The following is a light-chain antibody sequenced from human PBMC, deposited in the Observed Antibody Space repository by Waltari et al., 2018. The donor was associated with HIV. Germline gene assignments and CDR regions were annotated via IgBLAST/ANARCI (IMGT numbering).Light chain of an antibody. CDR3: QSADSSGTFYV. CDR1: ALPKHY. J-gene: IGLJ1*01. V-gene: IGLV3-25*03. CDR2: KDS. Sequence: SYELTQPPSVSVSPGQTARITCSGDALPKHYAYCYQQKPGQAPVLVIYKDSERPSGIPERFSGSSSGTTVTLTISGVQAEDEADYYCQSADSSGTFYVFGTGTKVTVL.